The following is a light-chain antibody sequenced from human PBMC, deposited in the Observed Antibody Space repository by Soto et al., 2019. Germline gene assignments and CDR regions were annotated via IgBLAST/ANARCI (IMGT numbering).Light chain of an antibody. CDR1: LSVGAN. CDR3: QQYKNWPPWT. CDR2: GAS. V-gene: IGKV3-15*01. J-gene: IGKJ1*01. Sequence: IVMTQSPATLSFHPGERATLSCRASLSVGANLAWYQQKPGQAPRLLIYGASTRATGIPARFSGSGSGTEFTLTISSLQSEDFAVYYCQQYKNWPPWTFGQGTNVDIK.